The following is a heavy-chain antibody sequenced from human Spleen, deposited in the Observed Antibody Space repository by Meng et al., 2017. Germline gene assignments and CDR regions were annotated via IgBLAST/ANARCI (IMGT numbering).Heavy chain of an antibody. CDR3: ASTYYYDSSGYY. CDR1: GYTFTSYY. Sequence: SVKVSCKASGYTFTSYYMHWVRQAPGKGLEWMGGIIPILGTANYAQKFQGRVTITTNESTSTAYMGLSSLRSEDTAVYYCASTYYYDSSGYYWGQGTLVTVSS. V-gene: IGHV1-69*05. CDR2: IIPILGTA. D-gene: IGHD3-22*01. J-gene: IGHJ4*02.